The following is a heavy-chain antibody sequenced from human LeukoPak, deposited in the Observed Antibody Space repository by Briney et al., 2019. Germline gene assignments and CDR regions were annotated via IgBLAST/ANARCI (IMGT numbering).Heavy chain of an antibody. V-gene: IGHV1-69*13. CDR3: ARPSYITIFGVVIRDAFDI. CDR1: GRTFSSYA. D-gene: IGHD3-3*01. J-gene: IGHJ3*02. Sequence: SVKVSCKASGRTFSSYAISWVRQAPGQGLEWMGGIIPIFGTANYAQKFQGRVTITADESTSTAYMELSSLRSEDTAVYYCARPSYITIFGVVIRDAFDIWGQGTMVTVSS. CDR2: IIPIFGTA.